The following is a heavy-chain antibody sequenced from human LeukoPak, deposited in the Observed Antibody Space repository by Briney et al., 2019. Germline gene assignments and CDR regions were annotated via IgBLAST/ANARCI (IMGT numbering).Heavy chain of an antibody. J-gene: IGHJ4*02. CDR2: IHYSGST. Sequence: SETLSLTCTVSGGSISSYYWSWIRQPPGKGLEWIGYIHYSGSTNYNPSLKSRVTISVDTSKNQFSLKLSSVTAADTAVYYCATLANWGNYFDYWGQGTLVTVSS. D-gene: IGHD7-27*01. V-gene: IGHV4-59*01. CDR1: GGSISSYY. CDR3: ATLANWGNYFDY.